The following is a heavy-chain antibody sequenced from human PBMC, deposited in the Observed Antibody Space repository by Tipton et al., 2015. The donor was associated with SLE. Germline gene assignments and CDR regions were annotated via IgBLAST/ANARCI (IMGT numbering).Heavy chain of an antibody. CDR3: ARATIVAATPLYYYYGMDV. CDR2: INHSGSA. CDR1: GGSFSGYY. Sequence: LRLSCAVYGGSFSGYYWSWIRQPPGKGLEWIGEINHSGSANYNPSLKSRVTISVDTSKKQFSLKLNSVTAADTAVYYCARATIVAATPLYYYYGMDVWGQGTTVTVSS. D-gene: IGHD1-26*01. J-gene: IGHJ6*02. V-gene: IGHV4-34*01.